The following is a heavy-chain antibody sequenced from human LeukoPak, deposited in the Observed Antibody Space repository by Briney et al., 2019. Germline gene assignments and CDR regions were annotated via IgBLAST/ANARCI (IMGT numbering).Heavy chain of an antibody. CDR2: INHSGST. CDR1: GGSFSGYY. CDR3: ASLYYYGSGSLDY. D-gene: IGHD3-10*01. Sequence: SETLSLTCAVYGGSFSGYYWSWIRQPPGKGLEWIGEINHSGSTNYNPSLKSRVTISVDTSKNQFSLKLSSVTAADTAVYYCASLYYYGSGSLDYWGQGTLVTVSS. V-gene: IGHV4-34*01. J-gene: IGHJ4*02.